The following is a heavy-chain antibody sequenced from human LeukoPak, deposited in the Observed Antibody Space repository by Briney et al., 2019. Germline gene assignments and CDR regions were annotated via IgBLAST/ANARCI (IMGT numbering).Heavy chain of an antibody. V-gene: IGHV4-59*01. J-gene: IGHJ6*03. Sequence: PSETLSLTCTVSGGSISSYYWSWIRQPPGKGLEWIGYIYYSGSTNYNPSLKSRVTISVDTSKNQFSLKLSSVTAADTAVYYCAREATGYYMDVWGKGTTVTVSS. CDR2: IYYSGST. CDR3: AREATGYYMDV. CDR1: GGSISSYY. D-gene: IGHD5-12*01.